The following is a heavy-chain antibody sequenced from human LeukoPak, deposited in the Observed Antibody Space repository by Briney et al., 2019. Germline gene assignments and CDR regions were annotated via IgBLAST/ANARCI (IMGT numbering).Heavy chain of an antibody. Sequence: SVKVSCKASGGTFSSYAISWVRQAPGQGLEWMGRIIPIFGTANYAQKFQGRVTITTDESTSTTYMELSSLRSEDTAVYYCARDASAYYYDSSGYRFDHWGQGTLVTVSS. J-gene: IGHJ4*02. V-gene: IGHV1-69*05. CDR1: GGTFSSYA. CDR2: IIPIFGTA. D-gene: IGHD3-22*01. CDR3: ARDASAYYYDSSGYRFDH.